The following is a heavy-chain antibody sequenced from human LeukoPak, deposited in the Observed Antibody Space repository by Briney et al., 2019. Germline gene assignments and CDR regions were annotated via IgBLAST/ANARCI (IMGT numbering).Heavy chain of an antibody. Sequence: GGSLRLSCTATGFIFKDFDFHRVRKGPGDGLDWVAAIGIGGDTHYSGSVKGRFTISREDAKNSLFLHMNNLRAGDTAVYYCARDRFGMDVWGRGTTVIVSS. CDR2: IGIGGDT. J-gene: IGHJ6*02. CDR3: ARDRFGMDV. CDR1: GFIFKDFD. V-gene: IGHV3-13*01.